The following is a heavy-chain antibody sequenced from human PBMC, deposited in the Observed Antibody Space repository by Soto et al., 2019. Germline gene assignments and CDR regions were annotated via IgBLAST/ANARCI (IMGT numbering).Heavy chain of an antibody. CDR1: GGSISSYY. J-gene: IGHJ6*02. CDR3: AREAGFGRDYYYGMDV. CDR2: IYYSGST. V-gene: IGHV4-59*01. Sequence: PSETLSLTCTVSGGSISSYYWSWIRQPPGKGLEWIGYIYYSGSTNYNPPLKSRVTISVDTSKNQFSRKLSSVTAADTAVYYCAREAGFGRDYYYGMDVWGQGTTVTVS. D-gene: IGHD3-10*01.